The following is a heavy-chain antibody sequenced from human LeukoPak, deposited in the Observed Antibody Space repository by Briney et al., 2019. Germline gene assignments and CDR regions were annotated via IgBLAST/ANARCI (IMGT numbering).Heavy chain of an antibody. CDR2: INSDGSST. V-gene: IGHV3-74*01. CDR1: GFTFSSYW. J-gene: IGHJ3*02. Sequence: GGSLRLSCAASGFTFSSYWMHWVRQAPGKGLVWVSRINSDGSSTSYADSVKGRFTISRDNAKNTLYMQMNSLRAEDTAVYYCAREKEYGDNDAFDISGQGTMVTVSS. CDR3: AREKEYGDNDAFDI. D-gene: IGHD4-17*01.